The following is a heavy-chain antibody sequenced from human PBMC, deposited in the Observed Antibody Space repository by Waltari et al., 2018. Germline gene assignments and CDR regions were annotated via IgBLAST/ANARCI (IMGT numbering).Heavy chain of an antibody. Sequence: QVQLQQWGAGLLKPSETLSLTCAVYGGSFSGYYWSWIRQPPGKGLEWIGEINHSGSTNDNPALKSRVTISVDTSKNQFSLKLSSVTAADTAGYYCARAWISLILGATSAFDIWGQGTMVTVS. CDR3: ARAWISLILGATSAFDI. CDR2: INHSGST. D-gene: IGHD1-26*01. CDR1: GGSFSGYY. J-gene: IGHJ3*02. V-gene: IGHV4-34*01.